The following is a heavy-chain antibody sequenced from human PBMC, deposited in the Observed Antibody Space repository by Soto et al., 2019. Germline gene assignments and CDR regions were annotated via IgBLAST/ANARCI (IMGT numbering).Heavy chain of an antibody. CDR2: ISGSGGST. V-gene: IGHV3-23*01. J-gene: IGHJ4*02. Sequence: GGSLRLSCAASGFTFSSYAMSWVRQAPGKGLEWVSAISGSGGSTYYADSVKGRFTISRDNSKNTLYLQMNSLRAEDTAVYYCAKIQYYYDSSGYFFDYWGQGTLVTVSS. CDR3: AKIQYYYDSSGYFFDY. D-gene: IGHD3-22*01. CDR1: GFTFSSYA.